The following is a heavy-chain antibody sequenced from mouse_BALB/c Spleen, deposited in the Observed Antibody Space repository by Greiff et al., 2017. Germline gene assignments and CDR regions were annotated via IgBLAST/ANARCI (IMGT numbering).Heavy chain of an antibody. CDR3: ARHGNQAWFAY. J-gene: IGHJ3*01. Sequence: EVMLVESGGGLVKPGGSLKLSCAASGFTFSDYYMYWVRQTPEKRLEWVATISDGGSTYYPDTMERRFIISRDNTKKTLYLQMSSLRSEDTALYYCARHGNQAWFAYWGQGTLVTVSA. CDR1: GFTFSDYY. D-gene: IGHD2-1*01. V-gene: IGHV5-4*02. CDR2: ISDGGST.